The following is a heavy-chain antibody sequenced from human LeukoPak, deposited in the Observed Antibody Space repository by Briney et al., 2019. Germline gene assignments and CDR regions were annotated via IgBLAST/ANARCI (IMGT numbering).Heavy chain of an antibody. V-gene: IGHV1-69*04. CDR3: ALERDYYDSSGYYLD. J-gene: IGHJ4*02. CDR2: IIPTLGIA. CDR1: GGTFSSYA. Sequence: SVKVSCKASGGTFSSYAISWVRQAPGQGLEWMGRIIPTLGIANYAQKFQGRVTITADKSTSTAYMELSSLRSEDTAVYYCALERDYYDSSGYYLDWGQGTLVTVSS. D-gene: IGHD3-22*01.